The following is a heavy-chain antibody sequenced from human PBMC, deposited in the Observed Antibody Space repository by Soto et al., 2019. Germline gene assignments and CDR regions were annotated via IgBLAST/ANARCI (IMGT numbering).Heavy chain of an antibody. Sequence: SVKVSCKASGGTFSSYAISWVRQAPGQGLEWMGGIIPIFGTANYAQKFQGRVTITADESTSTAYMELSSLRSEDTAVYYCARPETYYYDSSGYKLDYWGQGTLVTVSS. CDR1: GGTFSSYA. V-gene: IGHV1-69*13. J-gene: IGHJ4*02. CDR3: ARPETYYYDSSGYKLDY. D-gene: IGHD3-22*01. CDR2: IIPIFGTA.